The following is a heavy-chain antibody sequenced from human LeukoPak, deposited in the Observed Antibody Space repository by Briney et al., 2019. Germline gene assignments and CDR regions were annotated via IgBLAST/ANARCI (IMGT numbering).Heavy chain of an antibody. V-gene: IGHV7-4-1*02. D-gene: IGHD3-22*01. CDR2: INTNTGNP. CDR3: ARDRYYYDSSGYYALDY. J-gene: IGHJ4*02. CDR1: GYTFTSYA. Sequence: ASVKVSCKASGYTFTSYAMNWVRQAPGQGLEWMGWINTNTGNPTYAQGFTGRFVFSLDTSVSTAYLQISSLKAEDTAVYYCARDRYYYDSSGYYALDYWGQGTLVTVSS.